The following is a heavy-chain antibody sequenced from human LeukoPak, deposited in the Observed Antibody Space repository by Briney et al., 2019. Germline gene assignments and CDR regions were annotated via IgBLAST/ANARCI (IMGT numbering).Heavy chain of an antibody. CDR2: ISDNGGGR. CDR1: GFIFRNYA. V-gene: IGHV3-23*01. Sequence: GGSLRLSCGASGFIFRNYAMSWVRQAPGEGLEWVSGISDNGGGRYYADSVKGRFTISRDNAKNSLYLQMNSLRAEDTAMYYCARGRYSGTTYYFDYWGQGTLVTVSS. CDR3: ARGRYSGTTYYFDY. D-gene: IGHD5-12*01. J-gene: IGHJ4*02.